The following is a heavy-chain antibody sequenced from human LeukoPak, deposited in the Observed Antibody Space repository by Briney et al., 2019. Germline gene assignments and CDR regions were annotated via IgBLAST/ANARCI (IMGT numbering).Heavy chain of an antibody. V-gene: IGHV3-13*01. CDR2: IGTAGEI. D-gene: IGHD6-13*01. CDR3: ARAAYSSTWYSRYFDL. CDR1: GFTFRSYD. J-gene: IGHJ2*01. Sequence: PGGPLRLSCAASGFTFRSYDMHWVRQATGKGLEWVSGIGTAGEIYYPGSVKGRFTISRENAKNSLYLQMNSLRAGATAVYYCARAAYSSTWYSRYFDLWGRGTLVTVSS.